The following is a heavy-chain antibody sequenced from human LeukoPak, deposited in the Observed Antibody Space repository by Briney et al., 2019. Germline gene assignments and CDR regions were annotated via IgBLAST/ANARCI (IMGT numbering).Heavy chain of an antibody. Sequence: SQTLSLTCTVSGGSISSGGYYWSWIRQHPGKGLEWIGYIYYSGSTYYNPSLKSRVTISVDTSKNQFSLKLSSVTAADTAVYYCARSYSPQNPFDYWGQGALVTVSS. D-gene: IGHD6-13*01. CDR1: GGSISSGGYY. CDR3: ARSYSPQNPFDY. CDR2: IYYSGST. V-gene: IGHV4-31*03. J-gene: IGHJ4*02.